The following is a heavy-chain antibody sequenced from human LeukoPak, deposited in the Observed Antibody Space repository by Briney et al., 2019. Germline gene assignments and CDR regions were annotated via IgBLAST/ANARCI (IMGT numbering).Heavy chain of an antibody. V-gene: IGHV3-23*01. CDR1: GFTFSNYA. CDR3: ARADRYGTTWYGRVDY. D-gene: IGHD6-13*01. CDR2: IRSTGGTT. J-gene: IGHJ4*02. Sequence: PGGSLRLSCGASGFTFSNYAMSWVRQAPGKGLESVSDIRSTGGTTAYADSVKGRFNISRDNSRNTLYLQMNSLRAEDTAVYYCARADRYGTTWYGRVDYWGQGTLVTVSS.